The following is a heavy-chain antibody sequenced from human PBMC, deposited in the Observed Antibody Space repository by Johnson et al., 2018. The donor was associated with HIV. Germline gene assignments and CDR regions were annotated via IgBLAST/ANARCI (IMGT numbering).Heavy chain of an antibody. D-gene: IGHD1-1*01. CDR2: ILSDGSNI. CDR1: GFTFSSYA. Sequence: QVQLVESGGGVVQPGRSLRLSCAASGFTFSSYAMHWVRQAPGKGLEWVSIILSDGSNIYYADSVKGRLTISRDNSKNTVYLQMNSLRAEDTAVYYCARAEPWDRRHYAFDIWGQGTVVTVSS. V-gene: IGHV3-30*14. J-gene: IGHJ3*02. CDR3: ARAEPWDRRHYAFDI.